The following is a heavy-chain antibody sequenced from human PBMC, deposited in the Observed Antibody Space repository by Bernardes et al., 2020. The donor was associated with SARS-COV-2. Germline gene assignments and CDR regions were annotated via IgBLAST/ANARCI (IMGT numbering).Heavy chain of an antibody. D-gene: IGHD3-3*01. V-gene: IGHV3-21*01. CDR1: GFTFSSYS. CDR3: ARDLTYDFWSGYSRVFDY. Sequence: GALRLSCAASGFTFSSYSMNWVRQAPGKGLEWVSSISSSTSYIYYADSVKGRFTISRDNAKNSLYLQMNSLRAEDTAVYYCARDLTYDFWSGYSRVFDYWGQGTLVTVSS. J-gene: IGHJ4*02. CDR2: ISSSTSYI.